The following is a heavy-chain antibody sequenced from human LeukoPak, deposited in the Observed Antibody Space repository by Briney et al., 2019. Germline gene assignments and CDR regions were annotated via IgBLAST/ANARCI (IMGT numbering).Heavy chain of an antibody. Sequence: ASVKVSCKASGYTFTGYYMHWVRQASGQGLEWMGWINPNSGGTNYAQKFQGRVTMTRDTSISTAYMELSRLRSDDTAVYYCARGTVTDYYYYYGMDVWGQGTTVTVSS. CDR3: ARGTVTDYYYYYGMDV. V-gene: IGHV1-2*02. J-gene: IGHJ6*02. CDR2: INPNSGGT. D-gene: IGHD4-11*01. CDR1: GYTFTGYY.